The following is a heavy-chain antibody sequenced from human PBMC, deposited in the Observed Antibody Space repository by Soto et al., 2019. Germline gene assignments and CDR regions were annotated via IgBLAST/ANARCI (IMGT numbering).Heavy chain of an antibody. Sequence: KQSQTLSLPCVVFGDSVSSSFVAWSWVRQSPSRGLEWLGRTYYRSKWYTDYAESVKSRISVSPEASKNQFSLHLNSVTPDDTAIYYCARQAGIAAALDYWGRGTLVTVSS. V-gene: IGHV6-1*01. CDR3: ARQAGIAAALDY. J-gene: IGHJ4*02. CDR2: TYYRSKWYT. CDR1: GDSVSSSFVA. D-gene: IGHD6-13*01.